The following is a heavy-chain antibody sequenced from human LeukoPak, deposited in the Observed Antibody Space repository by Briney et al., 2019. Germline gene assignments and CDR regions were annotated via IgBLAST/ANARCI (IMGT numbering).Heavy chain of an antibody. CDR2: IIPIFGTA. J-gene: IGHJ6*02. D-gene: IGHD3-3*01. Sequence: SVNVSCKASGGTFSSYAISWVRQAPGQGLEWMGGIIPIFGTANYAQKFQGRVTITADESTSTAYMELSSLRSEDTAVYYCARNPRITIFGYGMDVWGQGTTVTVSS. CDR3: ARNPRITIFGYGMDV. CDR1: GGTFSSYA. V-gene: IGHV1-69*13.